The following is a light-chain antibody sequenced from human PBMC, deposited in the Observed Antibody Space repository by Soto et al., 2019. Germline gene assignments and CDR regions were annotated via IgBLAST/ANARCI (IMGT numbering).Light chain of an antibody. Sequence: ERVMTHSPATLSLSPGERATLSCRASQSVSSNLAWYQQKPGQAPRLLIYGASTRATGIPARFSGSGSGTEFTLTISSLQSEDFAVYYCQQYNTWPRTFGQGTKVEI. V-gene: IGKV3-15*01. CDR2: GAS. CDR3: QQYNTWPRT. CDR1: QSVSSN. J-gene: IGKJ1*01.